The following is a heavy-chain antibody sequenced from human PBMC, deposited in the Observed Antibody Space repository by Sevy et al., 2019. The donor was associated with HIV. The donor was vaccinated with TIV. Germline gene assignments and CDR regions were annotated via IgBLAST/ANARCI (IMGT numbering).Heavy chain of an antibody. J-gene: IGHJ4*02. V-gene: IGHV3-53*01. CDR2: IYSGGST. CDR3: AREQWLGHFDY. D-gene: IGHD6-19*01. CDR1: GFTVSSNY. Sequence: GGSLRLSCAASGFTVSSNYMSWVRQAPGKGLEWVSVIYSGGSTYYADSVKGRFTISRDSSKNTLYLQMNSLRAEDTAVYYCAREQWLGHFDYWGQGTLVTVSS.